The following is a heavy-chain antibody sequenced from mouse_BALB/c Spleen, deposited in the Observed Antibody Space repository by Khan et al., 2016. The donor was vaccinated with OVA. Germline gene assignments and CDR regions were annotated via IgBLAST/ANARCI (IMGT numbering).Heavy chain of an antibody. J-gene: IGHJ3*01. Sequence: EVELVESGGDLVKPGGSLKLSCAASGFIFSSYSMSWGRQTPDKRLEWVATISSGGDYTYYPDNVKGRFTISRDNAKNTLYLQMNSLKSEDTAMYYCASPLTGSFAYWGQGTLVTVSA. CDR2: ISSGGDYT. CDR1: GFIFSSYS. V-gene: IGHV5-6*01. CDR3: ASPLTGSFAY. D-gene: IGHD4-1*01.